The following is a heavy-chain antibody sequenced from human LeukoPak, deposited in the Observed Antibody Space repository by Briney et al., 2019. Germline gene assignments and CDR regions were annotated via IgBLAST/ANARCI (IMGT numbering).Heavy chain of an antibody. Sequence: PGGSLRLSCAASGFTFDYYAMHWVRQAPGKGLELVSVISWNSGSIGYADSVKGRFTISRDNAKNSLYLQMNSLRAEDTALYYCAKDVGVVVTALFDYWGQGTLVTVSS. CDR3: AKDVGVVVTALFDY. J-gene: IGHJ4*02. CDR1: GFTFDYYA. CDR2: ISWNSGSI. V-gene: IGHV3-9*01. D-gene: IGHD2-21*02.